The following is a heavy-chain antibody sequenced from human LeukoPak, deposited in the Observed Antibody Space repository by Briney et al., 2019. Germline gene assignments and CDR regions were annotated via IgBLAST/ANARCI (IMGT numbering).Heavy chain of an antibody. CDR2: SNWYGGST. D-gene: IGHD6-19*01. CDR1: GCTFDDYG. CDR3: ARVQGSSGWYSQCYHRFDP. Sequence: GGSLTLTCAASGCTFDDYGMSWVRHAPGKGLEWVSVSNWYGGSTGYADSVKGRFTIFRDNAKNSLYLQMHSLRAEDTALYYCARVQGSSGWYSQCYHRFDPWGQGTLVTVSS. V-gene: IGHV3-20*04. J-gene: IGHJ5*02.